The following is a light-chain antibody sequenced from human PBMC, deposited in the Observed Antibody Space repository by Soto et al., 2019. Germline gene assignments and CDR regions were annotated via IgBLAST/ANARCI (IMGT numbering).Light chain of an antibody. CDR3: QQDNYYPLS. Sequence: DIQMTQSPSSLSASLGDRVTITCRASQTINSWLAWYQQKPGKAPNLLIYKASSVEIGLPSRFSGSGSGTDFTLTISSLQPDDFASDYCQQDNYYPLSFGGGTMVEIK. J-gene: IGKJ4*01. CDR1: QTINSW. CDR2: KAS. V-gene: IGKV1-5*03.